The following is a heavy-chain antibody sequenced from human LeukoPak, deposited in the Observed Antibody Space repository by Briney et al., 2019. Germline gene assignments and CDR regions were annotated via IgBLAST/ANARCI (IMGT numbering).Heavy chain of an antibody. CDR3: ARILWSGYYYYYYYYMDV. CDR1: GGSISSGGYY. D-gene: IGHD3-3*01. CDR2: IYHSGST. Sequence: EASETLSLTCTVSGGSISSGGYYWSWIRQHPGKDMEWIGYIYHSGSTYYNPSLKSRVTISVDTSKNQFSLKLSSVTAADTAVYYCARILWSGYYYYYYYYMDVWGKGTTVTVSS. V-gene: IGHV4-31*03. J-gene: IGHJ6*03.